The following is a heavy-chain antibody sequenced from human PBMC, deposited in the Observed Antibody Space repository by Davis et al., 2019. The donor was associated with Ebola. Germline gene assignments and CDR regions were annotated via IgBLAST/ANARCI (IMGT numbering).Heavy chain of an antibody. CDR2: VYSGGDT. J-gene: IGHJ5*02. Sequence: GESLKISCAASGFTVSNNYMTWLRQAPGKGLEWVSVVYSGGDTYYAESVKGRFTISRHNSENPVYLQMNRLRPEDTAVYYCARDLSLSGWHWFDPWGQGTLVTVSS. D-gene: IGHD6-19*01. V-gene: IGHV3-53*04. CDR1: GFTVSNNY. CDR3: ARDLSLSGWHWFDP.